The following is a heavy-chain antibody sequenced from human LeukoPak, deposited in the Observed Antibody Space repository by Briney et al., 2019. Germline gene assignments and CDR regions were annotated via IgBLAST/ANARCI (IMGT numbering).Heavy chain of an antibody. J-gene: IGHJ4*02. Sequence: GGSLRLSCTAPGFTFSNYWMHWVRQGPGKGLVWVSGISNDGGGTTYADSVRGRFTTSRDNAKNTLYLQMNSLGVEDTAVYYCVRDLNYTPDYWGQGTLVTVSS. D-gene: IGHD2-2*02. CDR3: VRDLNYTPDY. CDR2: ISNDGGGT. CDR1: GFTFSNYW. V-gene: IGHV3-74*03.